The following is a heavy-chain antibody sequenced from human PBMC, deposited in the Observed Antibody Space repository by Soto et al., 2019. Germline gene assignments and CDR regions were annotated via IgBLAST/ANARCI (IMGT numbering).Heavy chain of an antibody. CDR2: ISHDGSNK. CDR1: GFTFSDYG. D-gene: IGHD4-17*01. J-gene: IGHJ6*02. CDR3: AKEARSRAVTATRVYGMDV. V-gene: IGHV3-30*18. Sequence: QVNLVESGGGVVQPGRSLRLSCAASGFTFSDYGMHWVRQAPGKGLEWVAAISHDGSNKFYGDSVKGRFTISRDNSKNTLLLQTDSLRDEYTAVYFCAKEARSRAVTATRVYGMDVWGQGTRVAVSS.